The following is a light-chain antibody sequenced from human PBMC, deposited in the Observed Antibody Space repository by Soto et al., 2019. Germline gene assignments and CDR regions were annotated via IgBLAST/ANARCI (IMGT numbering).Light chain of an antibody. CDR2: GAS. J-gene: IGKJ4*01. Sequence: DIQITHSPSAMSASVGDRVTITCRSSQAISHYLAWFHQRPGKVPKRLIYGASTLESGVPSRFSGSGSGTEFTLTISSLQPEDFGTYYCLQHNTYPLSLGGGTKVDIK. CDR1: QAISHY. CDR3: LQHNTYPLS. V-gene: IGKV1-17*03.